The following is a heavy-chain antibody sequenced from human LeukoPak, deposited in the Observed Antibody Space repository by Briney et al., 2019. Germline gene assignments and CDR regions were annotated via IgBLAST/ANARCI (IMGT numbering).Heavy chain of an antibody. D-gene: IGHD5-18*01. Sequence: GGSLRLSCAASGFTFTTYAIHWVRQAPGKGLEWVAVISYDGSHKYYGDSVKGRFTISRDNSKNTLYLQMNSLRVEDTAVYHCAKAADTAIVPPFFDGFDIGGKGTMVTVFS. CDR3: AKAADTAIVPPFFDGFDI. CDR1: GFTFTTYA. J-gene: IGHJ3*02. CDR2: ISYDGSHK. V-gene: IGHV3-30*18.